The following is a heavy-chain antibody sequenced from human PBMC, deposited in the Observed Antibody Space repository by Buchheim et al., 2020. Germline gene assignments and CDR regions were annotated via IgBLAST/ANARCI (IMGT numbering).Heavy chain of an antibody. CDR3: ARPLVPDYYDSSGYSLGY. J-gene: IGHJ4*02. V-gene: IGHV5-10-1*01. D-gene: IGHD3-22*01. Sequence: EVQLVQSGAEVKKPGESLRISCKGSGYSFTSYWISWVRQMPGKGLEWMGRIDPSDSYTNYSPSFQGHVTISADKSISTDYPQWSSLKASDTAMYYCARPLVPDYYDSSGYSLGYWGQGTL. CDR2: IDPSDSYT. CDR1: GYSFTSYW.